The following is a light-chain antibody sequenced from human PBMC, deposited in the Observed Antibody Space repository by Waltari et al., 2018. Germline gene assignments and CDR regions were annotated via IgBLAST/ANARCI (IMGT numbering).Light chain of an antibody. Sequence: IVMTQSPATLSASPGERATLSCRASHSVGSNLAWYQQTPGQPPRRLVYGASTRAPGIPARFSGSGSGTEFTLTISGLQSEDFAVYYCQHYNDWPLTFGGGTKVEIK. V-gene: IGKV3-15*01. CDR1: HSVGSN. J-gene: IGKJ4*01. CDR2: GAS. CDR3: QHYNDWPLT.